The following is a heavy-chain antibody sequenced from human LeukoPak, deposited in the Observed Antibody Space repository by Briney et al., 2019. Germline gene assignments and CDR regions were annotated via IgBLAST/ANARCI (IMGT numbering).Heavy chain of an antibody. Sequence: SETLSLTCTVSSGSISSSDYYWGWIRQPPGMGLEWIGNFYYGGSTYCSPSLKSRLTISVDGSKSQFSMKLISVTAADTAVYYCVSRSRSGRYFDNWGQGTLVTVSS. V-gene: IGHV4-39*01. CDR3: VSRSRSGRYFDN. CDR2: FYYGGST. D-gene: IGHD3-16*01. CDR1: SGSISSSDYY. J-gene: IGHJ4*02.